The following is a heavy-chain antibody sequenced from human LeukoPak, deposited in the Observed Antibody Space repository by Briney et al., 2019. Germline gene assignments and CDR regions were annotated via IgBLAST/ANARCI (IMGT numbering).Heavy chain of an antibody. CDR3: AKDLGKAHYYAGSGYPGYGDTFDI. V-gene: IGHV3-23*01. J-gene: IGHJ3*02. CDR1: GFTFSSYA. CDR2: INGVGDTT. D-gene: IGHD3-22*01. Sequence: PGGFLRLSCAASGFTFSSYAMSWVRQAPGRGLDWVSAINGVGDTTYYADSVKGRFTISRDNSKNTLYLQINSLRAEDTAVYYCAKDLGKAHYYAGSGYPGYGDTFDIWGQGTMVIVSS.